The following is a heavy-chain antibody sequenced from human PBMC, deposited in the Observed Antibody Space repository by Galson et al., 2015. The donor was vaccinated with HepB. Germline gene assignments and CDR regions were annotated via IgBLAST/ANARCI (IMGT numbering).Heavy chain of an antibody. CDR1: GFTFTNAW. D-gene: IGHD1-26*01. CDR2: IYSKTDGGTT. Sequence: SLRLSCAAAGFTFTNAWMNWVRQAPGKGLEWVGRIYSKTDGGTTDYAAPVKGRFTISRDDSKNTLFLQMNSLKIEDTAVYYCATDLVGVTNAHFQHWGQGTLVTVSS. CDR3: ATDLVGVTNAHFQH. V-gene: IGHV3-15*07. J-gene: IGHJ1*01.